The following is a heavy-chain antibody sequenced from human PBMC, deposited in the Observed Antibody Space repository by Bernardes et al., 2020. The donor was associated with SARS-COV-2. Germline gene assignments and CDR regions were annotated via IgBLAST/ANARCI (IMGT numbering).Heavy chain of an antibody. D-gene: IGHD3-9*01. J-gene: IGHJ2*01. CDR2: INQDGSEI. CDR3: ARGRVTFYDILTGYNWYFDL. V-gene: IGHV3-7*03. Sequence: GSLRPSCAGSGFTFSRFWMSWVRPAPGKGLEWVANINQDGSEIYYVDSVKGRFTISRDNAKKSLYLQMNSLRSEDTAVYYCARGRVTFYDILTGYNWYFDLWGRGTLVTVSS. CDR1: GFTFSRFW.